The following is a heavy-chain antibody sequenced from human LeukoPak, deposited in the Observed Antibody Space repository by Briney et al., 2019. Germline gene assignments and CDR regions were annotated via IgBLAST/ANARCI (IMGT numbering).Heavy chain of an antibody. V-gene: IGHV4-59*08. J-gene: IGHJ4*02. CDR2: IYYSGST. CDR3: ARHGNYYDSSGYLY. D-gene: IGHD3-22*01. CDR1: GGSISSYY. Sequence: PSETLSLTCTVSGGSISSYYWSWIRQPPGKGLEWIGYIYYSGSTNYNPSLKSRVTISVDTSKNQFSLKLSSVTAADTAVYYCARHGNYYDSSGYLYWGQGTLVTVSS.